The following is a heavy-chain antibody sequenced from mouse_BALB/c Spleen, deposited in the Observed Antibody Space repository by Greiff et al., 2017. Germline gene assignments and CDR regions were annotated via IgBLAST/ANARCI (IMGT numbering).Heavy chain of an antibody. D-gene: IGHD2-3*01. CDR2: IRDGGSYT. CDR1: GFTFSDYY. Sequence: EVKLQESGGGLVKPGGSLKLSCAASGFTFSDYYMYWVRQTPEKRLEWVATIRDGGSYTYYPDSVKGRFTISRDNAKNNRYLQMSSLKSEDTAMYYCARGGDGYYEDDWGQGTTLTVSS. V-gene: IGHV5-4*02. CDR3: ARGGDGYYEDD. J-gene: IGHJ2*01.